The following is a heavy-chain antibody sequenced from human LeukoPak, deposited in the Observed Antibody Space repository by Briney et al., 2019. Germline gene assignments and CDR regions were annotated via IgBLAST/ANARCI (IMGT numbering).Heavy chain of an antibody. CDR2: ISSSSSYI. V-gene: IGHV3-21*01. CDR1: GFTSSSYS. CDR3: ARDKWLPNFDY. J-gene: IGHJ4*02. D-gene: IGHD5-12*01. Sequence: GGSLRLSCAASGFTSSSYSMNWVRQAPGKGLEWVSSISSSSSYIYYADSVKGRFTISRDNAKNSLYLQMNSLRAEDTAVYYCARDKWLPNFDYWGQGTLVTVSS.